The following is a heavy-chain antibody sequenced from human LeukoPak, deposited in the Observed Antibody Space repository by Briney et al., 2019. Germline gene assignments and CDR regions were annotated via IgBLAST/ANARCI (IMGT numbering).Heavy chain of an antibody. D-gene: IGHD2-15*01. Sequence: GGSLRLSCAASGFTFSSYAMSWVRQAPGKGLEWVSAISGSGGSTYYADSVKGRFTISRDNSKNTLYLQMNSLRAEDTAVYYCAKGRDIVVVALYDYWGQGTLVTVSS. V-gene: IGHV3-23*01. CDR2: ISGSGGST. J-gene: IGHJ4*02. CDR3: AKGRDIVVVALYDY. CDR1: GFTFSSYA.